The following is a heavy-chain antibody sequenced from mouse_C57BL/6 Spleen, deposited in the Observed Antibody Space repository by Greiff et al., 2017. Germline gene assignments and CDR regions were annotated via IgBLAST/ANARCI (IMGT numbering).Heavy chain of an antibody. Sequence: VQLQQSGPELVKPGASVKISCKASGYTFTDYYMNWVKQSHGKSLEWIGDINPNNGGTSYNQKFKGKATLTVDKSSSTAYMELRSLTSEDSAVYYCARRGTYDYEFAYWGQGTLVTVSA. D-gene: IGHD2-4*01. CDR1: GYTFTDYY. CDR3: ARRGTYDYEFAY. V-gene: IGHV1-26*01. J-gene: IGHJ3*01. CDR2: INPNNGGT.